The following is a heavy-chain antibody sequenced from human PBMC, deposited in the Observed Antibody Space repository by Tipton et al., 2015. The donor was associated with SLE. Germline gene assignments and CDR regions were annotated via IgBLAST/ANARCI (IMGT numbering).Heavy chain of an antibody. J-gene: IGHJ4*02. CDR2: INHSGST. D-gene: IGHD3-22*01. CDR3: ARDRYYYDSSGYYFDY. V-gene: IGHV4-34*01. Sequence: TLSLTCAVYGGSFSGYYWSWIRQPPGKGLEWIGEINHSGSTNYNPSLKSRVTMSVDTSKNQFSLKLSSVTAADTAVYYCARDRYYYDSSGYYFDYWGQGTLVTVSS. CDR1: GGSFSGYY.